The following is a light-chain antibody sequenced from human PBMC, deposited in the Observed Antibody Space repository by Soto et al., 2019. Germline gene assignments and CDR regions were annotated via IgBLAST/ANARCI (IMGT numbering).Light chain of an antibody. CDR3: QLLNTYPA. Sequence: DLPLTQSPSFLSASVGDRVTITCRASQGIGSYLGWYQQAPGKAPKLLIYGASTLQSGVPSRFSGSGSGTEFTLTISSLQPEDVATYFCQLLNTYPAFCGGTNVDIK. CDR1: QGIGSY. V-gene: IGKV1-9*01. CDR2: GAS. J-gene: IGKJ4*01.